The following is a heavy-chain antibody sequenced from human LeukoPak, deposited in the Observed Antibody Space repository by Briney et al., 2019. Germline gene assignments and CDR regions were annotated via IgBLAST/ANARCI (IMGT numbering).Heavy chain of an antibody. D-gene: IGHD6-13*01. CDR1: GYTFTGYY. CDR2: INPSGGST. Sequence: ASVKVSCKASGYTFTGYYMHWVRQAPGQGLEWMGIINPSGGSTSYAQKFQGRVTMTRDMSTSTVYMELSSLRSEDTAVYYCARESGGIAASSPSRNYMDVWGKGTTVTVSS. CDR3: ARESGGIAASSPSRNYMDV. J-gene: IGHJ6*03. V-gene: IGHV1-46*01.